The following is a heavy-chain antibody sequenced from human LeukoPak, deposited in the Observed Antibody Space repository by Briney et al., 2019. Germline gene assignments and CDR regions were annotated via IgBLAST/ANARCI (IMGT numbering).Heavy chain of an antibody. V-gene: IGHV2-5*02. D-gene: IGHD5-12*01. CDR1: GFSLSTHGVG. CDR2: IYWDDDK. Sequence: SGPTLVKPTQTLTLTCSFSGFSLSTHGVGVGWIRQPPGKALEWLALIYWDDDKRYSPSLKSRLTITKDASKNQVVLTMTNMDPVDTATYYCARQIVATTLFDYWGQGTLVSVSS. J-gene: IGHJ4*02. CDR3: ARQIVATTLFDY.